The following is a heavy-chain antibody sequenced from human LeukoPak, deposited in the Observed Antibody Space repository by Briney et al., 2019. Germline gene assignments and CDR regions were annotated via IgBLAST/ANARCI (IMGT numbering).Heavy chain of an antibody. D-gene: IGHD5-18*01. Sequence: KTSETLSLTCTVSGDPGSSANYYWGWIRQSPGKGLEWIGRISYTGCPYYNPSLKSRVTISIDKPNHQFSLRLTSVTAADTAVYYCATIKRGNIYGYFDFWGQGILVTVSS. V-gene: IGHV4-39*07. CDR2: ISYTGCP. CDR1: GDPGSSANYY. J-gene: IGHJ4*02. CDR3: ATIKRGNIYGYFDF.